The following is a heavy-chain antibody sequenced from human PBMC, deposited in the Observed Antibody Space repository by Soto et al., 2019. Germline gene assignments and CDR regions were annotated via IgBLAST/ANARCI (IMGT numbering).Heavy chain of an antibody. Sequence: QVQLVESGGGVVQPGRSLTLSCEASGFTFSTYGMHWVRQAPGKGLEWVAFTWFDGSNKYYADSVKGRFTISRDNSKNTLYLQMDSLRAQDTAVYFCARRHDGGNYCSYLDYWGQGTLVTVSS. J-gene: IGHJ4*02. CDR3: ARRHDGGNYCSYLDY. V-gene: IGHV3-33*01. CDR2: TWFDGSNK. CDR1: GFTFSTYG. D-gene: IGHD1-26*01.